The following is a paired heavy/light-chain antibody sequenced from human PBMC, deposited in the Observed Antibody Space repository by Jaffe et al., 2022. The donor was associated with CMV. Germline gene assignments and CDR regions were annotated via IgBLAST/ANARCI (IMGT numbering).Light chain of an antibody. CDR3: QQTYSTPKG. J-gene: IGKJ2*03. V-gene: IGKV1-39*01. CDR2: AAS. CDR1: QSISTY. Sequence: DIQMTQSPSSLSASVGDRVTITCRASQSISTYLNWYQQKAGRAPKLLIYAASSLQSGVPSRFSGSGSGTDFTLTISSLQREDFATYFCQQTYSTPKGFGQGTKLEIK.
Heavy chain of an antibody. V-gene: IGHV1-46*01. CDR1: GYTFTSFY. D-gene: IGHD2-15*01. Sequence: QVQLVQSGAEVKKPGASVKVSCKASGYTFTSFYIHWVRQAPGQGLEWMGLINPKDDSTTYAQKFQGRVTMTRDTSTTTVYMEVSTLRSEDTAIYYCAREGYSSSSRWFDPWGQGTLVTVSS. J-gene: IGHJ5*02. CDR3: AREGYSSSSRWFDP. CDR2: INPKDDST.